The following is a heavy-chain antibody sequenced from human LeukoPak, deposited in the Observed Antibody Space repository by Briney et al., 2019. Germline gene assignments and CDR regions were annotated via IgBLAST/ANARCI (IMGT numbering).Heavy chain of an antibody. CDR1: GGSISSHY. CDR3: ASHALLGYCSSTSCYYAEYFQH. V-gene: IGHV4-59*11. J-gene: IGHJ1*01. Sequence: TSETLSLTCTVSGGSISSHYWSWIRQPPGEGLEWIGYIYYSGSTNYNPSLKSRVTISVDTSKNQFSLKLSSVTAADTAVYYCASHALLGYCSSTSCYYAEYFQHWGQGTLVTVSS. CDR2: IYYSGST. D-gene: IGHD2-2*01.